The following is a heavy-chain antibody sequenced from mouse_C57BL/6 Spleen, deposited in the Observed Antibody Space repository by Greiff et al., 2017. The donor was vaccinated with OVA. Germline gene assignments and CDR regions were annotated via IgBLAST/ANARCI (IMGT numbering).Heavy chain of an antibody. CDR3: ARGDYYYGSSDGY. CDR2: IRNKANGYTT. CDR1: GFTFTDYY. D-gene: IGHD1-1*01. J-gene: IGHJ2*01. Sequence: DVKLVESGGGLVQPGGSLSLSCAASGFTFTDYYMSWVRQPPGKALEWLGFIRNKANGYTTEYSASVKGRFTISRDNSQSILYLQMNALRAEDSATYYCARGDYYYGSSDGYWGQGTTLTVSS. V-gene: IGHV7-3*01.